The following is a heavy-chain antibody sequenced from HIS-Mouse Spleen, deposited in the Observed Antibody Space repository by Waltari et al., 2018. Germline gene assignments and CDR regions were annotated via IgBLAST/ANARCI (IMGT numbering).Heavy chain of an antibody. V-gene: IGHV3-30-3*01. Sequence: QVQLVESGGGVVQPGRSLRLSWAASGFPFSSTAMHWVRQAPGKGLEWVAVISYDGSNKYYADSVKGRFTISRDNSKNTLYLQMNSLRAEDTAVYYCARDHRNNWAIRDWGQGTLVTVSS. D-gene: IGHD1-20*01. CDR1: GFPFSSTA. CDR2: ISYDGSNK. J-gene: IGHJ4*02. CDR3: ARDHRNNWAIRD.